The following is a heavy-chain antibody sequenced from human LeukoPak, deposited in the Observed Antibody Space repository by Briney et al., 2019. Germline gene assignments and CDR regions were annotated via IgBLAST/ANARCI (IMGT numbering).Heavy chain of an antibody. Sequence: GGSLRLSCAASGFTFSSYGMHWVRQAPGKGLEWVAFIRYDGSNKYYADSVKGRFTISRDNSKNTLYLQMNSLRAEDTAVYYCAKDDYYGSGSYNWFDPWGQGTLVTVSS. V-gene: IGHV3-30*02. CDR2: IRYDGSNK. J-gene: IGHJ5*02. D-gene: IGHD3-10*01. CDR3: AKDDYYGSGSYNWFDP. CDR1: GFTFSSYG.